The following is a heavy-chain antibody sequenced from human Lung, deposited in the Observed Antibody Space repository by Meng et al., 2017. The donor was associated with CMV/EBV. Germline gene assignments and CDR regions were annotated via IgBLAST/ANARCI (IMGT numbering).Heavy chain of an antibody. V-gene: IGHV3-30*02. CDR2: IRHDGTNK. Sequence: GGSLRLXCAASGFRLDDYGMHWVRQTPGKGLEWVAFIRHDGTNKFYGAYVKGRFTISRDNSKSTVYLQMNSLRPEETALYYCAKDLLLFGGPNAYFAQWGQGTXVTVSS. CDR1: GFRLDDYG. CDR3: AKDLLLFGGPNAYFAQ. J-gene: IGHJ4*02. D-gene: IGHD3-16*01.